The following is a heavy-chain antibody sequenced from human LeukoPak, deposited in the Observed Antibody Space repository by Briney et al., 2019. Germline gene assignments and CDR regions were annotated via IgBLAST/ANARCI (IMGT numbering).Heavy chain of an antibody. D-gene: IGHD6-19*01. CDR3: ARVPSFLPIAVAGSDVY. Sequence: GGSLRLSCAASGFSFSSYWMHWVRQAPGKGLVWVSRINTDGGSTSYADSVKGRFTISRDNAKNTLYLQMNSLRAEDTAVYYCARVPSFLPIAVAGSDVYWGQGTLVTVSS. J-gene: IGHJ4*02. CDR2: INTDGGST. V-gene: IGHV3-74*01. CDR1: GFSFSSYW.